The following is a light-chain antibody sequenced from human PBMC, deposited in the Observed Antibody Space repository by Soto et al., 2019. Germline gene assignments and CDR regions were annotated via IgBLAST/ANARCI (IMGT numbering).Light chain of an antibody. CDR2: VVT. V-gene: IGLV2-14*01. J-gene: IGLJ1*01. CDR3: SSYSTSSNLYV. CDR1: SSDIGTYNY. Sequence: QSVLTQPASVSGSPGQSITISCTGISSDIGTYNYVSWYQQHPGKAPKIIIYVVTNRPSGVSDRFSGSKSANAASLTISGLQAEDEADYYCSSYSTSSNLYVFGGGTKVTVL.